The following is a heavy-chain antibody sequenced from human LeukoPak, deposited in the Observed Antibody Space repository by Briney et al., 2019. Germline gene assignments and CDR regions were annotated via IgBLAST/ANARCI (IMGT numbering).Heavy chain of an antibody. J-gene: IGHJ4*02. D-gene: IGHD2-15*01. CDR1: GGSFSGYY. V-gene: IGHV4-34*01. CDR2: INHSGST. CDR3: ARGRLAGYSKTYFDY. Sequence: PSETLSLTCAVYGGSFSGYYWSWIRQPPGKGLEWIGEINHSGSTNYNPSLKSRVTISVDTSKNQFSLKLSSVTAADTAVYYCARGRLAGYSKTYFDYWGQGTLVTVSS.